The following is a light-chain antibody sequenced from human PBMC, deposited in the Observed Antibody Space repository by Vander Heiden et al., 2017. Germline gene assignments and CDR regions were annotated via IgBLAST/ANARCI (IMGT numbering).Light chain of an antibody. CDR2: DAS. CDR3: QQRRSWPLT. V-gene: IGKV3-11*01. CDR1: QSVSSS. Sequence: DIVLTQSPGTRSSSPAARATLSGRASQSVSSSLVWYQQKPGQAPRLLIYDASNRATGIPAKFSGSGSGTDFTLTISSLEPEDFAVYYCQQRRSWPLTFGGGTKVDIK. J-gene: IGKJ4*01.